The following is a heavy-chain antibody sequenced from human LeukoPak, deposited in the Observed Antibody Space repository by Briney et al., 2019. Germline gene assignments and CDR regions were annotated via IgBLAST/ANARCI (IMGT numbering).Heavy chain of an antibody. Sequence: SETLSLTCTVSGYSISSGYYWGWIRQHPGKGLEWIGYIYYSGSTYYNPSLKSRVTISVDTSKNQFSLKLSSVTAADTAVYYCARTYSSSYFDYWGQGTLVTVSS. J-gene: IGHJ4*02. D-gene: IGHD6-6*01. CDR1: GYSISSGYY. CDR3: ARTYSSSYFDY. V-gene: IGHV4-31*03. CDR2: IYYSGST.